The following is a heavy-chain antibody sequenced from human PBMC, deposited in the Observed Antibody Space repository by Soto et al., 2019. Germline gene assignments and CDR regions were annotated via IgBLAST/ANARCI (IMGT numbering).Heavy chain of an antibody. Sequence: ASVKVSCKASGYTFTSYYMHWVRQAPGQGLEWMGIINPSGGSTSYAQKFQGRVTMTRDTSTSTVYMELSSLRSEDTAVYYCARARFDFWRRNYFDYWGQGTLVTVSS. V-gene: IGHV1-46*01. D-gene: IGHD3-3*01. J-gene: IGHJ4*02. CDR1: GYTFTSYY. CDR2: INPSGGST. CDR3: ARARFDFWRRNYFDY.